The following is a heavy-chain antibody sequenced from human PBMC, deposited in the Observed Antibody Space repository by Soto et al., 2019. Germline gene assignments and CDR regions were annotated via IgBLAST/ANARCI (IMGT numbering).Heavy chain of an antibody. CDR3: ARGGNGRYYYYGMDV. V-gene: IGHV4-61*08. CDR1: GLSVNVVGCC. Sequence: FAGLSVNVVGCCLIFQRTPPGKGLGWIGYIYNSGITNYNPSLKSRITLSADTSKYQFSLKLGSVTAADTAVYYCARGGNGRYYYYGMDVWRQANTV. D-gene: IGHD4-4*01. CDR2: IYNSGIT. J-gene: IGHJ6*02.